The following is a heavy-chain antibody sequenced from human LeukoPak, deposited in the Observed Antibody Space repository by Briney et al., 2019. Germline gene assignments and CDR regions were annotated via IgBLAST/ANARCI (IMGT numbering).Heavy chain of an antibody. CDR3: ARDSAGYYDSSGYYYFDY. J-gene: IGHJ4*02. Sequence: ASVTVSCKASGYTFTSYAMHWVRQAPGQRLEWMGWINAGNGNTKYSQKFQGRVTITRDTSASTAYMELSSLRSEDTAVYYCARDSAGYYDSSGYYYFDYWGQGTLVTVSS. D-gene: IGHD3-22*01. CDR1: GYTFTSYA. CDR2: INAGNGNT. V-gene: IGHV1-3*01.